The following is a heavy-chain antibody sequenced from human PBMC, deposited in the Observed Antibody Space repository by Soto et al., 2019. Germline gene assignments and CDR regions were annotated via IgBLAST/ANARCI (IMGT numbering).Heavy chain of an antibody. Sequence: QVQLVQSGAEVKKPGSSVKVSCKASGGTFSSYAISWVRQAPGQGLEWMGGIIPIFGTANYAQKFQGRVTITADESTSTAYMELSSLRSEDTAVYYCAREPYYYDSSGYYYSRSYFDYWGQGTLVTVSS. D-gene: IGHD3-22*01. CDR1: GGTFSSYA. CDR3: AREPYYYDSSGYYYSRSYFDY. CDR2: IIPIFGTA. V-gene: IGHV1-69*01. J-gene: IGHJ4*02.